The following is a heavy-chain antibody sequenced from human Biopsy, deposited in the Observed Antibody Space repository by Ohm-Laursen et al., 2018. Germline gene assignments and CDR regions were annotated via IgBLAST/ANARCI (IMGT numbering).Heavy chain of an antibody. CDR1: GFTFSSYA. J-gene: IGHJ4*02. D-gene: IGHD2-21*01. V-gene: IGHV3-23*01. CDR2: INSSGGST. Sequence: SLRLSCAASGFTFSSYAMSWVRQAPGKGLEWVSTINSSGGSTYYADSVKGRFTISRDNSKNTLYLQMNSLRAEDTAIYYCAKIPPSRCDSGECYPIFDYWGQGTLVTVSS. CDR3: AKIPPSRCDSGECYPIFDY.